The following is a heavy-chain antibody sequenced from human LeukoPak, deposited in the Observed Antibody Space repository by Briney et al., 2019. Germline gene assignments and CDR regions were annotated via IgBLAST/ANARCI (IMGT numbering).Heavy chain of an antibody. V-gene: IGHV3-21*01. CDR1: GFTFSSHS. CDR3: ARDKHFDY. Sequence: PGGSLRLSCAASGFTFSSHSMNWVRQAPGKGLEWVSSISSSSSYIYYADSLKGRFSISRDNAKNSLYLQMNSLRAEDTAVYYCARDKHFDYWGQGTLVTVSS. J-gene: IGHJ4*02. CDR2: ISSSSSYI.